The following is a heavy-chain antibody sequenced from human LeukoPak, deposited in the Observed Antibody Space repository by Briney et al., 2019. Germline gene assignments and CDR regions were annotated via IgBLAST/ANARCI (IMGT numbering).Heavy chain of an antibody. J-gene: IGHJ5*02. Sequence: GGSLRLSCAASGLTFRNFWMCWVRQAPGKGLEWAATIKQDGSGQYYVDSVKGRFTISRDNAQDSLYLQMNSLRAEDTAVYYCARDRRGYSYRNWFDPWGQGTLVTVSS. V-gene: IGHV3-7*01. CDR1: GLTFRNFW. D-gene: IGHD5-18*01. CDR2: IKQDGSGQ. CDR3: ARDRRGYSYRNWFDP.